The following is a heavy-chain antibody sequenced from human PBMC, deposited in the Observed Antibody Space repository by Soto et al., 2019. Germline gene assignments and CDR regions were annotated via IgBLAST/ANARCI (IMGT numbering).Heavy chain of an antibody. CDR3: ARVTIDFDYVWGSPNYFDY. CDR2: IYHSGST. CDR1: GVSVSSGSYY. Sequence: SETLSLTCTVSGVSVSSGSYYWSWIRQPPGMGLEWIGYIYHSGSTNYNASLKSRVTISVDTTKNQFSLKPTSVTAADTAVYYCARVTIDFDYVWGSPNYFDYWGQGALVT. J-gene: IGHJ4*02. D-gene: IGHD3-16*01. V-gene: IGHV4-61*01.